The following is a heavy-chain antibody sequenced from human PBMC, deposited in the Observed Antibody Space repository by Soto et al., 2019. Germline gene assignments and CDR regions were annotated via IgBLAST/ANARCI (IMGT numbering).Heavy chain of an antibody. Sequence: EVQLVQTGGGLIQPGGSLRLSCAASGFTVTSYYMSWVRQAPGKRLEWVSLIYTGGNTNYADSVKGRFTISRDNSKNTLYLQMNSLRAVDTAVYYCARDYYYGSGNYYLADYYHYGMDVWGQGTTVTVSS. V-gene: IGHV3-53*02. CDR1: GFTVTSYY. J-gene: IGHJ6*02. D-gene: IGHD3-10*01. CDR3: ARDYYYGSGNYYLADYYHYGMDV. CDR2: IYTGGNT.